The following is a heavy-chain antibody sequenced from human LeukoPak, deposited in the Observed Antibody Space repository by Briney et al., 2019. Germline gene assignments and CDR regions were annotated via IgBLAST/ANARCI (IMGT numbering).Heavy chain of an antibody. V-gene: IGHV1-2*06. D-gene: IGHD3-10*01. J-gene: IGHJ3*02. Sequence: ASVKVSCKASGYTFTGYYMHWVRQAPGQGLEWMGRINPNSGGTNYAQKFQGRVTMTRDTSISTAYMELSRLGSDDTAVYYCARSPVRDAFDIWGQGTMVTVSS. CDR1: GYTFTGYY. CDR3: ARSPVRDAFDI. CDR2: INPNSGGT.